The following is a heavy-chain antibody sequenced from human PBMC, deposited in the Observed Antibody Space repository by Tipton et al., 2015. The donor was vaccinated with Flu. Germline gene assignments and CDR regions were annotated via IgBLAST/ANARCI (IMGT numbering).Heavy chain of an antibody. CDR1: GGSISNYY. CDR2: IYYSGST. Sequence: TLSLTCTVSGGSISNYYWGWIRQPAGKGLEWIGSIYYSGSTYYNPSLKSRVTISVDTSKNQFSLKLGSVTAADTAVYYCAREGRREQLALDYWGQGTLVTVSS. CDR3: AREGRREQLALDY. V-gene: IGHV4-39*07. D-gene: IGHD6-6*01. J-gene: IGHJ4*02.